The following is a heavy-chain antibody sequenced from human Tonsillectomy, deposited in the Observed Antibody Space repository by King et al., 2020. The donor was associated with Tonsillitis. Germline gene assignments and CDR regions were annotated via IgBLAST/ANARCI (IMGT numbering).Heavy chain of an antibody. V-gene: IGHV4-34*01. D-gene: IGHD2-2*01. CDR1: CGSFSGYY. Sequence: VQLQQWGAGLLKPSETLSLTCAVYCGSFSGYYWSWISQPPEKGLEWIGEIIHTATTNYNPSLKSRVLISVDTSKNRFSLKMSSVTAADTAVYYCARGYYLGYSISRNWFDPWGQGTLVTVSS. J-gene: IGHJ5*02. CDR2: IIHTATT. CDR3: ARGYYLGYSISRNWFDP.